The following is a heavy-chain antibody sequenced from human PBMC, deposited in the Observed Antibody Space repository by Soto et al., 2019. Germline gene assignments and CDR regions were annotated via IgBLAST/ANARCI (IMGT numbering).Heavy chain of an antibody. Sequence: QITLKESGSTLVKPTQTLTLTCTFSGFSLSTSGVGVGWIRQPPGKALEWLALIYWDDDKRYSPSLKSRLTITKDTSKNQVVLTMTNMDPVDTATYYCAHGRGARSGYWFDPWGQGTLVTVSS. V-gene: IGHV2-5*02. J-gene: IGHJ5*02. CDR1: GFSLSTSGVG. CDR2: IYWDDDK. D-gene: IGHD1-26*01. CDR3: AHGRGARSGYWFDP.